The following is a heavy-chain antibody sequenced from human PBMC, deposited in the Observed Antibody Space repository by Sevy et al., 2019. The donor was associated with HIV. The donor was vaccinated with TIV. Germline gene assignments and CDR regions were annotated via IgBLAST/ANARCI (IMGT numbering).Heavy chain of an antibody. Sequence: GGSLRLSCAASGFTFSSYWMSWVRQAPGKGLEWVANIKQDGSEKYYVDSVKGRFTISRDNAKNSLYLQMNSLRAEDTVVYYCARVLNLRGSYYDFWSGYFHYYYGMDVWGQGTTVTVSS. CDR2: IKQDGSEK. V-gene: IGHV3-7*01. J-gene: IGHJ6*02. CDR1: GFTFSSYW. CDR3: ARVLNLRGSYYDFWSGYFHYYYGMDV. D-gene: IGHD3-3*01.